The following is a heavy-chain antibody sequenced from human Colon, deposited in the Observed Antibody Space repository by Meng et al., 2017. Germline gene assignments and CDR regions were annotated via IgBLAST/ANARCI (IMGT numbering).Heavy chain of an antibody. V-gene: IGHV3-23*01. CDR1: GFTFSSYA. J-gene: IGHJ4*02. D-gene: IGHD6-19*01. CDR3: ARNRSVAAY. CDR2: IIGSGTT. Sequence: GGSLRLSCVASGFTFSSYAMSWVRQAPGKGLEWVSSIIGSGTTYYADSVKGRFTISRDNSKNTVYLQMNSLRAEDMAIYYCARNRSVAAYWGQGTLVTVSS.